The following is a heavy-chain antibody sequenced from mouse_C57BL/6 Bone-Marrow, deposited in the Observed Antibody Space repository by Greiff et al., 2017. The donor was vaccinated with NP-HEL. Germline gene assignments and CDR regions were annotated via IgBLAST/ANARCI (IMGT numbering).Heavy chain of an antibody. CDR2: ISDGGSYT. Sequence: EVKLVESGGGLVKPGGSLKLSCAASGFTFSSYAMSWVRQTPETRLEWVATISDGGSYTYYPDNVKGRFPISRDNAKNNLYLQMSHLKSEDTAMYYCARVLYDYDVAWYFDVWGTGTTVTVSS. V-gene: IGHV5-4*03. CDR1: GFTFSSYA. J-gene: IGHJ1*03. D-gene: IGHD2-4*01. CDR3: ARVLYDYDVAWYFDV.